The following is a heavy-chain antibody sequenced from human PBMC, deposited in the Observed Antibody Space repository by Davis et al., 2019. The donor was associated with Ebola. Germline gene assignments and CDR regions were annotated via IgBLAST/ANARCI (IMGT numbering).Heavy chain of an antibody. CDR3: AKDLYSSGWWGGAFDI. Sequence: PGGSLRLSCTDSVITFSSYAMTWVRQAPGKGLEWVSAISGSGGSTYYADSVKGRFTISRDNSKNTLYLQMNSLRAEDTAVYYCAKDLYSSGWWGGAFDIWGQGTMVTVSS. CDR2: ISGSGGST. V-gene: IGHV3-23*01. J-gene: IGHJ3*02. CDR1: VITFSSYA. D-gene: IGHD6-19*01.